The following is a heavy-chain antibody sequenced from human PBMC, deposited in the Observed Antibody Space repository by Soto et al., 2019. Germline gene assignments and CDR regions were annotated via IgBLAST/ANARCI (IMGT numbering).Heavy chain of an antibody. CDR3: ATRSPAFHY. CDR1: GYTFTSFG. J-gene: IGHJ4*02. CDR2: ITTDKGKT. Sequence: ASVKVSCKTSGYTFTSFGISWVRQAPGQGLEWMGWITTDKGKTNYAQKFQGRVTMTTDTSTSTAYMELRSLRSDDTAVYYCATRSPAFHYWCQGTLVTSPQ. V-gene: IGHV1-18*01.